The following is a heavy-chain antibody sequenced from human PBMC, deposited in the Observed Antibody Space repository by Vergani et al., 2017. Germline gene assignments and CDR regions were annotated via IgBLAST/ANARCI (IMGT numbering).Heavy chain of an antibody. CDR3: ARVFRGIAVAGTAWDFDL. J-gene: IGHJ2*01. Sequence: QVQLVQSGAEVKKPGASVKVSCKASGYTLTSYGISWVRQAPGQGLEWMGWISAYNGKTNYAQKLQGRVTMTTETSTSTAYMEVRSLRSDDTAAYYCARVFRGIAVAGTAWDFDLWGRGTLVTVSS. D-gene: IGHD6-19*01. V-gene: IGHV1-18*04. CDR1: GYTLTSYG. CDR2: ISAYNGKT.